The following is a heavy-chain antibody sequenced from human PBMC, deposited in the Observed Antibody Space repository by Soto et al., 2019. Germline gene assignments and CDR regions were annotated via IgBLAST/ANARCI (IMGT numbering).Heavy chain of an antibody. Sequence: QVQLVQSGAEVKKPGASVKVSCKASGYTFTGYYMHWVRQAPGQGLEWMGWINPNSGGTNYAQKFQGRVTITADASTSTAYMELSSLRSEDTAVYYCARASGSYYYYYGIDVWGQGTTVTVSS. V-gene: IGHV1-2*02. CDR1: GYTFTGYY. J-gene: IGHJ6*02. CDR2: INPNSGGT. CDR3: ARASGSYYYYYGIDV. D-gene: IGHD3-10*01.